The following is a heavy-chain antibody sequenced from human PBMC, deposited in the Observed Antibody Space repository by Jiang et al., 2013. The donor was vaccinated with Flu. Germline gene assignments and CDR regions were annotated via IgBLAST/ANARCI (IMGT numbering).Heavy chain of an antibody. D-gene: IGHD2-15*01. V-gene: IGHV1-2*04. J-gene: IGHJ4*02. Sequence: SGAEVKKPGATVKVSCKASGYSFGAYYVHWLRQAPGQGLEWMGWIHPKSGDTEYAQVFQGWVSMTRDTSQNTVYMELSRLRADDTAIYYCARGHDCSGGSCYPDYWGQGTLVTVSS. CDR1: GYSFGAYY. CDR3: ARGHDCSGGSCYPDY. CDR2: IHPKSGDT.